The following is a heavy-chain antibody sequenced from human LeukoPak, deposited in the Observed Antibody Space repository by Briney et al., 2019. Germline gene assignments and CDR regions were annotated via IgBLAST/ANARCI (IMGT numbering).Heavy chain of an antibody. D-gene: IGHD3-16*01. Sequence: SETLSLTCAVSGGSISSGGYSWSWIRQPPGKGLEWIGYIYHSGSTYYNPSLKSRVTISVDRSKNQFSLKLSSVTAADTAVYYCARGWGPYGGLFDYWGQGTLVTVSS. CDR3: ARGWGPYGGLFDY. CDR2: IYHSGST. CDR1: GGSISSGGYS. V-gene: IGHV4-30-2*01. J-gene: IGHJ4*02.